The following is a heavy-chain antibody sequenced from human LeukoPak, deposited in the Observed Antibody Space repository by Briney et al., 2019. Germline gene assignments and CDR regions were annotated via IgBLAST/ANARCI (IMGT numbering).Heavy chain of an antibody. J-gene: IGHJ4*02. CDR1: GGTFSSYA. CDR3: SFFNYYDSSGYLKRHISDY. CDR2: IIPIFGTA. Sequence: SVKVSCKASGGTFSSYAISWVRQAPGQGLEWMGRIIPIFGTANYAQKFQGRVTITTDESTSTAYMELSSLRSEDTAVCYCSFFNYYDSSGYLKRHISDYWGQGTLVTVSS. D-gene: IGHD3-22*01. V-gene: IGHV1-69*05.